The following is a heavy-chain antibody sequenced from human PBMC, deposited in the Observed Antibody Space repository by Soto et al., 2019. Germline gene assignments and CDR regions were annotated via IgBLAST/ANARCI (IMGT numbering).Heavy chain of an antibody. Sequence: SETLSLTCTVSGGSISSYYWSWIRQPPGKGLEWIGYIYYSGSTNYNPSLKSRVTISVDTSQEQFSLKVSSVTATDTAVYYCARHVNLPLAGTGFASWGRGTLVTVSS. J-gene: IGHJ4*02. CDR1: GGSISSYY. CDR3: ARHVNLPLAGTGFAS. CDR2: IYYSGST. D-gene: IGHD6-19*01. V-gene: IGHV4-59*08.